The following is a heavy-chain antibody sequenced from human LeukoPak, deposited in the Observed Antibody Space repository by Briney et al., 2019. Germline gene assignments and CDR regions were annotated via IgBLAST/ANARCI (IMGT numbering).Heavy chain of an antibody. D-gene: IGHD3-3*01. J-gene: IGHJ4*02. Sequence: GASVKVSCKASGYTFTSYYMHWVRQAPGQGLEWMGWINPNSGGTNYAQKFQGRVTMTRDTSISTAYMELSRLRSDDTAVYYCARLSAPGFLEWLGKFDYWGQGTLVTVSS. CDR1: GYTFTSYY. CDR3: ARLSAPGFLEWLGKFDY. CDR2: INPNSGGT. V-gene: IGHV1-2*02.